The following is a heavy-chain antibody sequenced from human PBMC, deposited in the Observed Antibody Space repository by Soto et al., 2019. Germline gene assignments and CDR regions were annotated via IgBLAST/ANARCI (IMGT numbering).Heavy chain of an antibody. J-gene: IGHJ4*02. V-gene: IGHV4-59*01. Sequence: QVQLQESGPGLVQPSETLSLTCTVSGDSIGTYYWSWLRRTPEKGPEWIGHIFYTGTTKYNPSLSSRVSLSVDTSKRRFSLRLSSMTAADTAVYYCARVYSSNFFDLWGQGAPVTVSS. CDR3: ARVYSSNFFDL. CDR2: IFYTGTT. D-gene: IGHD6-13*01. CDR1: GDSIGTYY.